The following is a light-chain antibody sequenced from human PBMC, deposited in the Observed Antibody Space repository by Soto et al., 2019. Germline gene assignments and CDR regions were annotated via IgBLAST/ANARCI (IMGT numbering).Light chain of an antibody. CDR3: QQYVNSPPT. CDR2: GAS. J-gene: IGKJ4*01. V-gene: IGKV3-20*01. Sequence: EIVLTQSPGTLSLSPGERATLSCRASHSVTSNYLAWFQQKTGQAPRLLIFGASTRATGVPDRFSGSGSGTDFTLTISGLEPEDFALYYCQQYVNSPPTFGGGTQVEIK. CDR1: HSVTSNY.